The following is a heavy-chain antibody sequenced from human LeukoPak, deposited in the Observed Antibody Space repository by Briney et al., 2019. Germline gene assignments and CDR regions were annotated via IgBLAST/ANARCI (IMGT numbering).Heavy chain of an antibody. CDR1: GFPFSSYW. Sequence: GGSLRLSCVASGFPFSSYWMTWVRQAPGKGLEWVSAISGSGGSTYYANSVKGRFTISRDNSKNTLYLQMNSLRAEDTAVYYCARGYCSGGSCPYYYYYGMDVWGQGTTVTVSS. CDR3: ARGYCSGGSCPYYYYYGMDV. D-gene: IGHD2-15*01. CDR2: ISGSGGST. V-gene: IGHV3-23*01. J-gene: IGHJ6*02.